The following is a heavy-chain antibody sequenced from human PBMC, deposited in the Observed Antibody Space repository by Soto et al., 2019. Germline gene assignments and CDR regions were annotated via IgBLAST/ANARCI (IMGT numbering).Heavy chain of an antibody. J-gene: IGHJ6*02. CDR1: GSTFSSYA. V-gene: IGHV3-23*01. D-gene: IGHD2-2*01. CDR2: ISGSGHST. CDR3: AKGDDKAAARYYYGLDV. Sequence: EVQLLESGGDLVQPGGSLRLSCAASGSTFSSYAMSWVRQAPGKGLEWVSAISGSGHSTYYADSVKGRFTISRDNSKNTLYLQMNSLRAEDTAVYYCAKGDDKAAARYYYGLDVWGQGTTVTVSS.